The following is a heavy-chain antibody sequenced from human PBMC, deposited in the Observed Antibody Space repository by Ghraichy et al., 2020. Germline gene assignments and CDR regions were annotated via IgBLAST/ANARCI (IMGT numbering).Heavy chain of an antibody. CDR3: AKVREGYYDSSGYSSIWEIDP. CDR2: ISWDGGST. CDR1: GFTFDDYT. J-gene: IGHJ5*02. D-gene: IGHD3-22*01. Sequence: GGSLRLSCAASGFTFDDYTMHWVRQAPGKGLEWVSLISWDGGSTYYADSVKGRFTISRDNSKNSLYLQMNSLRTEDTALYYCAKVREGYYDSSGYSSIWEIDPWGQGTLVTVSS. V-gene: IGHV3-43*01.